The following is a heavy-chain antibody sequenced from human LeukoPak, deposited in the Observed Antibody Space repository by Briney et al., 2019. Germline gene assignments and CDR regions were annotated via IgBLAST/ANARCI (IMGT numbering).Heavy chain of an antibody. CDR1: GGSISSGDYY. CDR3: ARADYYGSGSYFY. Sequence: SETLSLTCTVSGGSISSGDYYWSWIRQPPGKGLEWIEYIYYSGSTYYNPSLKSRVTISVDTSKNQFSLKLSSVTAADTAVYYCARADYYGSGSYFYWGQGTLVTVSS. J-gene: IGHJ4*02. CDR2: IYYSGST. V-gene: IGHV4-30-4*08. D-gene: IGHD3-10*01.